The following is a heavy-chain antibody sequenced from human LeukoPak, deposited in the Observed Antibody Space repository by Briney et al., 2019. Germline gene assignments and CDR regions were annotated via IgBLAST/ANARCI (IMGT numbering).Heavy chain of an antibody. CDR2: INHSGST. Sequence: NPSETLSLTCAVYGGSFSGYYWSWIRQPPGKGLEWIGEINHSGSTNYNPSLKSRVTISVDTSKNQFSLKPSSVTAADTAVYYCARVGHGDYESAWFDPWGQGTLVTVSS. D-gene: IGHD4-17*01. V-gene: IGHV4-34*01. J-gene: IGHJ5*02. CDR3: ARVGHGDYESAWFDP. CDR1: GGSFSGYY.